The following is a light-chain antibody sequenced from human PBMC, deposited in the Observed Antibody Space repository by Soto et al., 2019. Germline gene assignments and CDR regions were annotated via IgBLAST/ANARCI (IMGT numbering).Light chain of an antibody. CDR3: QQYNNWPPYT. Sequence: EIVLTQSPATLSVSPGNRATLSCRASQSVNSDLAWYQQKPGQAPRLLIYGASTRATGTPTRFSGSGSGTEFTLTISSLQYEDFAVYFCQQYNNWPPYTFGQGTKLEIK. CDR2: GAS. J-gene: IGKJ2*01. V-gene: IGKV3-15*01. CDR1: QSVNSD.